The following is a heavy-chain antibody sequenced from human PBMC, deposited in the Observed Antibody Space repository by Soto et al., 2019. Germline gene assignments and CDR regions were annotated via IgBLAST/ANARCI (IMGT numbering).Heavy chain of an antibody. V-gene: IGHV1-2*02. CDR3: ARENWHFDY. J-gene: IGHJ4*02. CDR1: GYSFSEFR. CDR2: VNPINGNT. Sequence: QVQLVQSGAEVKKPGASVKVSCKTSGYSFSEFRMHWVRQAPGQGLEWMGWVNPINGNTNYAQDFQGSVTMTRDASTKTVYMELSSLTSDDTSTVYCARENWHFDYWGQGTLITVSS.